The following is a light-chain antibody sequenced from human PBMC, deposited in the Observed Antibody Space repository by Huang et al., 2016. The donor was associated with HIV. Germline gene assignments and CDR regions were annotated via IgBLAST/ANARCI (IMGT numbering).Light chain of an antibody. CDR1: PSISSY. CDR3: QQSYSTPPWT. J-gene: IGKJ1*01. CDR2: AAS. Sequence: DIQLTQSPSSLSASVGDSVTITCRASPSISSYLNWDQQKPGKAPKLLIYAASSLQRGVPSRVSGSGSGTDFTLTISSLQPEDFATYYGQQSYSTPPWTFGQGTKVEIK. V-gene: IGKV1-39*01.